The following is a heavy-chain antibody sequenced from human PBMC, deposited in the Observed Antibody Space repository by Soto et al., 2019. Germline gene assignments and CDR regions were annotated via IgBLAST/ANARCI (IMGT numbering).Heavy chain of an antibody. CDR1: GGSISSGGYY. V-gene: IGHV4-31*03. Sequence: QVQLQESGPGLVKPSQTLSLTCTVSGGSISSGGYYWSWIRQHPGKGLEWIGYIYYSGSTYYNPALKSRVTIAVDTSKNHFSLKLSSVTAADTAVYYCARAELGYCSGGSCYSGGIRFDPWGQGTLVTVSS. CDR3: ARAELGYCSGGSCYSGGIRFDP. D-gene: IGHD2-15*01. J-gene: IGHJ5*02. CDR2: IYYSGST.